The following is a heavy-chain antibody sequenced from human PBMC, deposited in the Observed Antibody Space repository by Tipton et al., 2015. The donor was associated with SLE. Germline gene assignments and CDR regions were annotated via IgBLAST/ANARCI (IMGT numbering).Heavy chain of an antibody. CDR1: GFTFSRYW. D-gene: IGHD2-2*01. CDR2: INGDGSST. J-gene: IGHJ6*02. CDR3: ARKVVVPVAIRDYFGTDV. Sequence: SLRLSCAASGFTFSRYWMNWVRQAPGKGLVWVSHINGDGSSTSYADSVKGRFTISRDNAKNTLYLQMNSLRVEDTAVYYCARKVVVPVAIRDYFGTDVWGQGTTVTVPS. V-gene: IGHV3-74*01.